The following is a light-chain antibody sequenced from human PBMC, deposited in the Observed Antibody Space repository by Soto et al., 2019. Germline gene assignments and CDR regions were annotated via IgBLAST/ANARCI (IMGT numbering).Light chain of an antibody. CDR1: TTLLDSDDGTTS. J-gene: IGKJ5*01. CDR3: MQRKEFPVT. V-gene: IGKV2-40*01. Sequence: IVMTQTPLSLPVTPGASASISCRSSTTLLDSDDGTTSLDWYLQKPGQSPQPLIYTVSARASVVPDRFSGSGSGTDFTLKISRVEAEDGGIYYCMQRKEFPVTFGQGTRLDLK. CDR2: TVS.